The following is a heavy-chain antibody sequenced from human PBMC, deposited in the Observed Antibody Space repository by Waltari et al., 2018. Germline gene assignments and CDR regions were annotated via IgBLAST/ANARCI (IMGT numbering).Heavy chain of an antibody. Sequence: EVQLVESGGGLIQPGGSLRLSCAASGFTVSSNYMSWVRQAPGKGLEWVSVIYSGVSAYYADSVKGRFTISRDKSKSTLYLQMNSLRAEDTAVYYCARESGPVGMMGFDYWGQGTLVTVSS. CDR3: ARESGPVGMMGFDY. CDR1: GFTVSSNY. D-gene: IGHD2-21*01. CDR2: IYSGVSA. V-gene: IGHV3-53*01. J-gene: IGHJ4*02.